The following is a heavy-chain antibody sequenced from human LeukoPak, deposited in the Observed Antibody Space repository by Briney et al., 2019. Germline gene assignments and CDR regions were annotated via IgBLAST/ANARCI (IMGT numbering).Heavy chain of an antibody. CDR2: INHSGST. J-gene: IGHJ4*02. CDR1: GGSFSGYY. Sequence: SETLSLTCAVYGGSFSGYYWSWIRQPPGKGLEWIGEINHSGSTNYNPSLKSRVTISVDTSKNQFSLKLSSVTAADTAVYYCARAHFYSGSSFIGYWGQGALVTVSS. CDR3: ARAHFYSGSSFIGY. D-gene: IGHD1-26*01. V-gene: IGHV4-34*01.